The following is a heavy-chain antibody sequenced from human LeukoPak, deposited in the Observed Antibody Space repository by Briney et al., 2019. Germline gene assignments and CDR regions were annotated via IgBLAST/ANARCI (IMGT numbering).Heavy chain of an antibody. CDR3: ARHVYYGAKHLEY. D-gene: IGHD4-23*01. CDR1: GDSIISSRSY. J-gene: IGHJ4*02. Sequence: SETLSPTCIVSGDSIISSRSYFGCIRQPPGTGLECIGSIYNRRSTHYNPSLKSRVTISVDTSKNQFSLKMSSVTAADTAVYFCARHVYYGAKHLEYWGQGTLVTVSS. V-gene: IGHV4-39*01. CDR2: IYNRRST.